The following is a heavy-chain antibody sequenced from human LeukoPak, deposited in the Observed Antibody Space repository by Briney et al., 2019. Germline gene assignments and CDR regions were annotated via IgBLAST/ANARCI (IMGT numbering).Heavy chain of an antibody. CDR1: GGSISGYY. J-gene: IGHJ4*02. Sequence: SETLSLTCTVSGGSISGYYWSWLRQPPGKGPEWIGYIHYSGSTNYNPSLKSRVTISLDTSKKQFFLRLSSVTAADTAVYYCAMYDSFFDYCGQGTLVTVSS. D-gene: IGHD1-1*01. V-gene: IGHV4-59*08. CDR2: IHYSGST. CDR3: AMYDSFFDY.